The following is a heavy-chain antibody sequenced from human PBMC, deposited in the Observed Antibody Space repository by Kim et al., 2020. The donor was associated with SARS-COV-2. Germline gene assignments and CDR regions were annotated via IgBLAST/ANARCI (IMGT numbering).Heavy chain of an antibody. Sequence: ASVKVSCKASGYIFSTYAITWVRQAPGQGLEWMGWISAYNGNTNYAQKFQGRVTMTTDTSTSTVYMELRSFRSYDTAVYYCARTSPCDFWGQGNLGTDAS. CDR1: GYIFSTYA. CDR3: ARTSPCDF. V-gene: IGHV1-18*04. J-gene: IGHJ4*02. CDR2: ISAYNGNT.